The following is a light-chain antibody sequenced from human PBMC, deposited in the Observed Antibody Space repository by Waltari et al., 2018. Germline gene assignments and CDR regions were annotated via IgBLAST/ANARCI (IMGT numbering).Light chain of an antibody. CDR3: QQYSNWPPWT. V-gene: IGKV3-15*01. CDR1: QSVSNN. CDR2: DAS. Sequence: EVVMTQSPVTLSVSPGERATLSCRASQSVSNNLAWYQHKPGQAPRLLMYDASTRASGLPARFSGSGSEREFTLTINSLQSEDVAIYYCQQYSNWPPWTFGQGTTVEIK. J-gene: IGKJ1*01.